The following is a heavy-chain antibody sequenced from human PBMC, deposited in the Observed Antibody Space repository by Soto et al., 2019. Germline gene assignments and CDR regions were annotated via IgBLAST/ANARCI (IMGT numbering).Heavy chain of an antibody. J-gene: IGHJ3*02. V-gene: IGHV1-69*04. D-gene: IGHD4-17*01. CDR3: ARDQYYGDYGTNAFDI. CDR1: GGTFSSYT. Sequence: ASVKVSCKASGGTFSSYTISWVRQAPGQGLEWMGRIIPILGIANYAQKFQGRVTITADKSTSTAYMELSSLRSEDTAVYYCARDQYYGDYGTNAFDIWGQGTMVTVSS. CDR2: IIPILGIA.